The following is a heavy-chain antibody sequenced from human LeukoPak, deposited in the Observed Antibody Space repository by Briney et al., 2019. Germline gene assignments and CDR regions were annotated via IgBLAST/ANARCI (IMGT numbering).Heavy chain of an antibody. D-gene: IGHD3-22*01. Sequence: SETLSLTCTVSGGSISGYYGGWIRQPPGKGLEWIGYVYYSGSTGYNPSLKSRVTISVDTSKNQFSLTLSSVTAADTAVYYCARSFDSRGYYYYGMDVWGQGTTVTVSS. V-gene: IGHV4-59*01. J-gene: IGHJ6*02. CDR2: VYYSGST. CDR3: ARSFDSRGYYYYGMDV. CDR1: GGSISGYY.